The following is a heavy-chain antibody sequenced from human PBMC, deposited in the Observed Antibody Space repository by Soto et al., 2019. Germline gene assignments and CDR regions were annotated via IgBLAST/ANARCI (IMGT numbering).Heavy chain of an antibody. CDR3: ARRYGASFDY. Sequence: SETLSLTCAFSGGSISSGGYSLSWIRQPPGKGLEWIGDIYHSGSTYYNPSLKSRVTISVDRSKKQFSLKLSSVTAADTAVYYCARRYGASFDYWGQGTLVTVSS. D-gene: IGHD4-17*01. V-gene: IGHV4-30-2*01. CDR1: GGSISSGGYS. CDR2: IYHSGST. J-gene: IGHJ4*02.